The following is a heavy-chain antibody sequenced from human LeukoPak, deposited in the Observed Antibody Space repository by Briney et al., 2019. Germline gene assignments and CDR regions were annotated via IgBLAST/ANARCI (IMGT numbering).Heavy chain of an antibody. CDR3: ARARKTYYYDSSGYYFWFDP. D-gene: IGHD3-22*01. Sequence: ASVKVSCKASGYTFTGYYMHWVRQAPGQGLEWMGWINPNSGGTNYAQKFQGRVTKTRDTSISTAYMELSRLRSDDTAVYYCARARKTYYYDSSGYYFWFDPWGQGTLVTVSS. J-gene: IGHJ5*02. CDR2: INPNSGGT. CDR1: GYTFTGYY. V-gene: IGHV1-2*02.